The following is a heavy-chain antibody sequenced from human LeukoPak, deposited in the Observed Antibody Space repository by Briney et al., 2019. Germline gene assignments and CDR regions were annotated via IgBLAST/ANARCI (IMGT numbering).Heavy chain of an antibody. D-gene: IGHD3-10*01. J-gene: IGHJ3*02. CDR1: GFTFSSYE. CDR2: ISSSGSTI. CDR3: ARESATMVRRAFDI. V-gene: IGHV3-48*03. Sequence: GGSLRLSCAASGFTFSSYEMNWVRQAPGKGLEWVSYISSSGSTIYYADSVKGRFTISRDNAKNSLYLQMNSLRAEDTAVYYCARESATMVRRAFDIWGQGTMVTVSS.